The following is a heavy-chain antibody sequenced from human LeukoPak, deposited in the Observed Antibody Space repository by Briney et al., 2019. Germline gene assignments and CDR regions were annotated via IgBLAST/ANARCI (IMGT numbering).Heavy chain of an antibody. D-gene: IGHD7-27*01. V-gene: IGHV1-8*01. CDR1: GYTLTELS. Sequence: GASVKVSCKVSGYTLTELSMHWVRQATGQGLEWMGWMSPNSGNTGYAQKFQGRVTMTRNTFINTAYMELSSLRSEDTAVYYCARGPPNWGFDYWGPGTLVTVSS. J-gene: IGHJ4*02. CDR2: MSPNSGNT. CDR3: ARGPPNWGFDY.